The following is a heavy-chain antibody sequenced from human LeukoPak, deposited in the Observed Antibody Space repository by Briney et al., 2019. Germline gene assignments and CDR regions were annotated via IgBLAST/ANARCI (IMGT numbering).Heavy chain of an antibody. CDR2: IYHSGST. J-gene: IGHJ5*02. D-gene: IGHD6-13*01. CDR1: GGSFSGYY. CDR3: ARGLAAAGTDNWFDP. Sequence: PSETLSLTCAVYGGSFSGYYWSWIRQPPGKGLEWIGEIYHSGSTNYNPSLKSRVTISVDKSKNQFSLKLSSVTAADTAVYYCARGLAAAGTDNWFDPWGQGTLVTVSS. V-gene: IGHV4-34*01.